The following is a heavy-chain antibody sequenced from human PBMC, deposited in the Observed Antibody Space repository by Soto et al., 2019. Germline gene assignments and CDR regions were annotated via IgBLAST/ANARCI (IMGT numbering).Heavy chain of an antibody. J-gene: IGHJ4*02. CDR1: GFTFSGYG. CDR3: AKEGGLSGSYYISSSYYFDY. D-gene: IGHD1-26*01. V-gene: IGHV3-30*18. CDR2: ISYDGSNT. Sequence: PGGSLRLSCAASGFTFSGYGMHWVRQAPGKGLEWVAIISYDGSNTYYADSVKGRFTVSRDNSKNTLYLQMNSLRAEDTSVYYCAKEGGLSGSYYISSSYYFDYWGQGTLVTVSS.